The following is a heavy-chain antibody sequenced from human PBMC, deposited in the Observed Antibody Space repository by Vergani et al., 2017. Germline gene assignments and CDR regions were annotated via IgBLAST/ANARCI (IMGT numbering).Heavy chain of an antibody. CDR2: INHSGST. CDR3: ARHLAYCGGDCYPYDYGMDV. Sequence: QVQLQQWGAGLLKPSETLSLTCAVYGGSFSGYYWSWIRQPPGKGLEWIGEINHSGSTNYNPSLKSRVTISVDTSKNQFSLKLSSVTAADTAVYYCARHLAYCGGDCYPYDYGMDVWGQGTTVTVSS. V-gene: IGHV4-34*01. CDR1: GGSFSGYY. D-gene: IGHD2-21*02. J-gene: IGHJ6*02.